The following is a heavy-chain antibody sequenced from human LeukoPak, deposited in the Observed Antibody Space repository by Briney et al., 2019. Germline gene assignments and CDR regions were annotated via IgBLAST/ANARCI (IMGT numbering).Heavy chain of an antibody. CDR3: ARPLYPRMIVGAFNYYGMDV. CDR1: GYTFTSYD. V-gene: IGHV1-8*01. J-gene: IGHJ6*02. CDR2: MNPNSGNT. D-gene: IGHD1-26*01. Sequence: ASVKVSCKASGYTFTSYDINWVRQATGQGLEWMGWMNPNSGNTGYAQKFQGRVTMTRNTSISTAYMGLSSLRSEDTAVYYCARPLYPRMIVGAFNYYGMDVWGQGTTVTVSS.